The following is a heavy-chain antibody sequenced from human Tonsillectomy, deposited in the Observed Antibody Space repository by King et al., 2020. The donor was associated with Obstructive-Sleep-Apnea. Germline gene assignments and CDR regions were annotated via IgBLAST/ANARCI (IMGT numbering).Heavy chain of an antibody. Sequence: VQLVESGGGLVKPGGSLRLSCAASGFTFSDYYMSWIRQAPGKGLEWVSYISSSSINTNDPASVKGRFTISRDNAKNSLYLQMNSLRAEDTAVYYCARYPLGRSSDYWGQGTLVTVSS. CDR1: GFTFSDYY. CDR2: ISSSSINT. J-gene: IGHJ4*02. D-gene: IGHD6-6*01. CDR3: ARYPLGRSSDY. V-gene: IGHV3-11*06.